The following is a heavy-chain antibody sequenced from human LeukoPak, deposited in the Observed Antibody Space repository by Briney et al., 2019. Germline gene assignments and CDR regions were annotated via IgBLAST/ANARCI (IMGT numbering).Heavy chain of an antibody. D-gene: IGHD3-22*01. CDR2: INPSGGST. CDR1: GYTFTTHY. Sequence: ASVTVSFMASGYTFTTHYIHWVRQAPGQGLEWMGIINPSGGSTSYALKFQGRVTMTRDTSTSTVYMELSSLRSEDTAVYYCAGDYYDSSGYYLFDIWGQGTMVTVSS. CDR3: AGDYYDSSGYYLFDI. V-gene: IGHV1-46*01. J-gene: IGHJ3*02.